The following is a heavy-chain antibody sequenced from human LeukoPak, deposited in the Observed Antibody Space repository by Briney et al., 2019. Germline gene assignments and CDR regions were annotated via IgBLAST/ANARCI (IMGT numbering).Heavy chain of an antibody. Sequence: PSQTLSLTCAVSGGSISSGGYSWSWIRQPPGKGLEWIGYIYYSGSTYYNPSLKSRVTISVDTSKNQFSLKLSSVTAADTAVYYCARFSTLSSTSGWGQGTLVTVSS. V-gene: IGHV4-30-4*07. J-gene: IGHJ4*02. CDR2: IYYSGST. D-gene: IGHD2-2*01. CDR1: GGSISSGGYS. CDR3: ARFSTLSSTSG.